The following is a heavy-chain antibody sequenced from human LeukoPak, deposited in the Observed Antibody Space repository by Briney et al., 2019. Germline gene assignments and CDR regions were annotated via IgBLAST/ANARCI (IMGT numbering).Heavy chain of an antibody. CDR1: GFTFSSYA. CDR3: ARGIAAAGRTMGY. V-gene: IGHV3-30-3*01. Sequence: GRSLRLSCAASGFTFSSYAMHWVRQAPGKGLEWVAVISFDGSNAYYADSVRGRFTISRDNAKNSLYLQMNSLRAEDTAVYYCARGIAAAGRTMGYWGQGTLVTVSS. J-gene: IGHJ4*02. CDR2: ISFDGSNA. D-gene: IGHD6-13*01.